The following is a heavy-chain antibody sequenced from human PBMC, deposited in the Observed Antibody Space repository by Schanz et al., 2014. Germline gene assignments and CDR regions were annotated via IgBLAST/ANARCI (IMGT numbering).Heavy chain of an antibody. D-gene: IGHD6-6*01. Sequence: QVQLVQSGAEVKKPGASVKVSCKASGFTFINYVITWVRQAPGQGLEWMGWIRAYNGNTNYAQKLQGRVTMTTDTTTSTAYMELRSLRSDDTAVYYCARGLYSSSGKVFDYWGQGTLVTVSS. CDR3: ARGLYSSSGKVFDY. CDR2: IRAYNGNT. V-gene: IGHV1-18*01. J-gene: IGHJ4*02. CDR1: GFTFINYV.